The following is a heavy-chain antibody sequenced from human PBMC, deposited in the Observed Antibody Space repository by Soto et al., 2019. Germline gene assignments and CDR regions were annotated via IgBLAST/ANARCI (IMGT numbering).Heavy chain of an antibody. Sequence: QVQLQQSGPGLVKPSQTRSLTCAISGDSVSSNSAAWNWIRQSPSRGLEWLGRTYYRSKWYNDYAVSVKSRITINPDTSKNQFSLQLNSVTPEDTAVYYCARAHCSGGSCYLYYYYGMDVWGQGTTVTVSS. J-gene: IGHJ6*02. CDR3: ARAHCSGGSCYLYYYYGMDV. CDR1: GDSVSSNSAA. D-gene: IGHD2-15*01. CDR2: TYYRSKWYN. V-gene: IGHV6-1*01.